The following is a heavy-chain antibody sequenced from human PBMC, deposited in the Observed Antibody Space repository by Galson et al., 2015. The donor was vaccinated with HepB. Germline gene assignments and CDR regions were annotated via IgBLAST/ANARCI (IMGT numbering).Heavy chain of an antibody. CDR1: GFTFSSYW. V-gene: IGHV3-7*03. CDR3: ARDYGSGTLDAFDI. CDR2: IKQDGSEK. Sequence: SLRLSCAASGFTFSSYWMSWVRQAPGKGLEWVANIKQDGSEKYYVDSVKGRFTISRDNAKNSLYLQTNSLRAEDTAVYYCARDYGSGTLDAFDIWGQGTMVTVSS. D-gene: IGHD3-10*01. J-gene: IGHJ3*02.